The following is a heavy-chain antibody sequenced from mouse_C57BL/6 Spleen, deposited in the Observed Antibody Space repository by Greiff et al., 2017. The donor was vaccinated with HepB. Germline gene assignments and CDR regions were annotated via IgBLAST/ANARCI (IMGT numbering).Heavy chain of an antibody. CDR2: INPNNGGT. Sequence: EVQLQQSGPELVKPGASVKISCKASGYTLTDYYMNWVKQSHGKSLEWIGDINPNNGGTSYNQKFKGKATLTVDKSSSTAYMELRSLTSEDSAVYYCARRWDGYWGQGTTLTVSS. CDR3: ARRWDGY. V-gene: IGHV1-26*01. CDR1: GYTLTDYY. J-gene: IGHJ2*01. D-gene: IGHD4-1*01.